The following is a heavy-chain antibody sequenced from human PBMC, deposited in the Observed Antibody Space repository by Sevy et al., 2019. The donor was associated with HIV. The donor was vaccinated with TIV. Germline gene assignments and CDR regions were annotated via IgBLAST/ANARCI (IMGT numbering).Heavy chain of an antibody. CDR1: GFTFSSYG. CDR3: AKDPGSTNNSSSWYQGWFNP. D-gene: IGHD6-13*01. CDR2: IRYDGSNK. V-gene: IGHV3-30*02. Sequence: GGSLRLSCAASGFTFSSYGMHWVRQAPGKGLEWVAFIRYDGSNKYYADSVKGRFTISRDNSKNTLYLQMNSLRAEDTAVYYCAKDPGSTNNSSSWYQGWFNPWGQGTLVTVSS. J-gene: IGHJ5*02.